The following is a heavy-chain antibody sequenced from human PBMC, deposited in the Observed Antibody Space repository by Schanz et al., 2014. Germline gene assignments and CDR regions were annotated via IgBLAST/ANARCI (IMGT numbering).Heavy chain of an antibody. V-gene: IGHV3-23*04. CDR3: AKGRFGELSAFDI. D-gene: IGHD3-10*01. Sequence: EVHLVESGGGLVQPGGSLRLSCAASGITFSSHSFNWVRQAPGKGLEWVSGITGASDHIDYAESVKGRFTISRDNSKNTLYLQMNSLRAEDTAVYYCAKGRFGELSAFDIWGQGTMXTVSS. CDR2: ITGASDHI. CDR1: GITFSSHS. J-gene: IGHJ3*02.